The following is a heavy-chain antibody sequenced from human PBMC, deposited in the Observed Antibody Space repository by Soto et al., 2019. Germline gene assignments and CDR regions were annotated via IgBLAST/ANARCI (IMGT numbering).Heavy chain of an antibody. Sequence: ASVKVSCKASGYTFTSYDINWVRQATGQGLEWMGLINPSGGSTSYAQKFQGRVTMTRDTSTSTVYMELSSLRSEDTAVYYCARCDYYDSSGFDYWGQGTLVTVSS. CDR1: GYTFTSYD. D-gene: IGHD3-22*01. V-gene: IGHV1-46*01. CDR3: ARCDYYDSSGFDY. CDR2: INPSGGST. J-gene: IGHJ4*02.